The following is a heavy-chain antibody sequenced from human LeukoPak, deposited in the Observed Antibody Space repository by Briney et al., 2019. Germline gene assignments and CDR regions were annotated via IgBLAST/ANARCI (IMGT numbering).Heavy chain of an antibody. Sequence: SVKVSCKASGGTFSSYAISWVRQAPGQGLEWMGGIIPIFGTANYAQKFQGRVTITADKSTSTAYMGLSSLRSEDTAVYYCARLVRGVGYYFDYWGQGTLVTVSS. D-gene: IGHD3-10*01. CDR1: GGTFSSYA. J-gene: IGHJ4*02. CDR2: IIPIFGTA. CDR3: ARLVRGVGYYFDY. V-gene: IGHV1-69*06.